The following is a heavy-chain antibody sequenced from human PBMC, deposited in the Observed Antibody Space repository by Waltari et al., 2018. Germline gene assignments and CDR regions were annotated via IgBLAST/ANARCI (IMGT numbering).Heavy chain of an antibody. Sequence: QLQLQESGPGLVKPSETLSLTCTVSGGSISSSSYYWGWIRQPPGKGLEWIGSIYYSGSTYYNPSLKSRVTISVDTSKNQFSVKLSSVTEAETAVYYCARGAFFFIAATLFDYWGQGTLVTVSS. CDR1: GGSISSSSYY. V-gene: IGHV4-39*07. J-gene: IGHJ4*02. D-gene: IGHD6-13*01. CDR3: ARGAFFFIAATLFDY. CDR2: IYYSGST.